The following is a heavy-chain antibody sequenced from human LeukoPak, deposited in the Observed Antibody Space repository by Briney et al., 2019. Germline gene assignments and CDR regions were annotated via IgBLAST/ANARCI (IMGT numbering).Heavy chain of an antibody. CDR2: IKQDGSEK. J-gene: IGHJ4*02. V-gene: IGHV3-7*01. D-gene: IGHD1-14*01. CDR1: GFTFSTYW. Sequence: PGGPLRHSWAATGFTFSTYWMRGVRQAPGRGLQLVANIKQDGSEKYYVASVKDQFTIPRDNAKNSLELQLNSLRAEDTAVYYCARNQRRLVYWGQGTLVTVSS. CDR3: ARNQRRLVY.